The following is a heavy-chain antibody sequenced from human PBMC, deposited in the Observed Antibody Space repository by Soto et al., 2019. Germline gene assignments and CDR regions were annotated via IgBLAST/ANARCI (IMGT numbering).Heavy chain of an antibody. CDR1: GYPFNSYG. J-gene: IGHJ5*02. Sequence: SSKVSCHCSGYPFNSYGIRWVRQAHVLVPEWMGWISAYNGNTNYAQKLQGRVTMTTDTSTSTAYMELRSLRSDDTAVYYCARGGGYYDSSGYDWFDPWGQGTLVTVSS. V-gene: IGHV1-18*04. D-gene: IGHD3-22*01. CDR3: ARGGGYYDSSGYDWFDP. CDR2: ISAYNGNT.